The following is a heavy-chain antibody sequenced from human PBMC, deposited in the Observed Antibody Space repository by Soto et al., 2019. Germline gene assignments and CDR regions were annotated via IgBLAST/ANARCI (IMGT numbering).Heavy chain of an antibody. Sequence: QVQLVESGGGVVQPGRSLRPSCAVSGFSFNSFAMHWVRQAPGKGLEWVAVISFDGSSKYYADSVKGRFTISRDNSRNTLDLQINCLRRDDTGVYFCARGDSGVLLGYCDYWGQGTLVTVSS. J-gene: IGHJ4*02. CDR1: GFSFNSFA. CDR2: ISFDGSSK. V-gene: IGHV3-30-3*01. CDR3: ARGDSGVLLGYCDY. D-gene: IGHD2-15*01.